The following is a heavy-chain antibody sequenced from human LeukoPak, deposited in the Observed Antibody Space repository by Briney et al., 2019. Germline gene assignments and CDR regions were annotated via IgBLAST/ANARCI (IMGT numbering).Heavy chain of an antibody. CDR1: GGSIRSGDYY. CDR3: ARDPGYYDSSGYVD. J-gene: IGHJ4*02. V-gene: IGHV4-30-4*01. Sequence: SQTLSLICTVSGGSIRSGDYYWSWIRQPPGKGLEWIGYIYYSGSTYYNPYLKSRVTISVDTSKNQSSLKLSSVPAADTAVYYCARDPGYYDSSGYVDWGQGTLVTVSS. CDR2: IYYSGST. D-gene: IGHD3-22*01.